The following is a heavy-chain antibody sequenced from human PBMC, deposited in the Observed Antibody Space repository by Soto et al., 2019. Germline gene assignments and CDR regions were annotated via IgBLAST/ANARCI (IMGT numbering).Heavy chain of an antibody. CDR3: ATQKWIRYGALEY. D-gene: IGHD5-12*01. Sequence: PWGSLRLSCAASGFVFGNSAMSWVRQAPGKGLEWVSAISGSVSDTYYADSVKGRFTISRDNFNNTLFLQMGSLRAEDTAVYYCATQKWIRYGALEYWGQGTLVSVSS. J-gene: IGHJ4*02. CDR1: GFVFGNSA. CDR2: ISGSVSDT. V-gene: IGHV3-23*01.